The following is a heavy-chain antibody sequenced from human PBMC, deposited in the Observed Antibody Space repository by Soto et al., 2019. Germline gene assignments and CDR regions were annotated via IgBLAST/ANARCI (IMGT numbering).Heavy chain of an antibody. CDR2: IKQDGSEK. CDR3: ARGGLGRSYYYYGMDV. D-gene: IGHD1-26*01. J-gene: IGHJ6*02. V-gene: IGHV3-7*01. CDR1: GFTFSSYW. Sequence: EVQLVESGGGLVQPGGSLRLSCAASGFTFSSYWMSWVRQAPGKGLEWVANIKQDGSEKYYVDSVKGRFTISRDNAKNSLYLQMNSLRAEDMAVYYCARGGLGRSYYYYGMDVWGQGTTVTVSS.